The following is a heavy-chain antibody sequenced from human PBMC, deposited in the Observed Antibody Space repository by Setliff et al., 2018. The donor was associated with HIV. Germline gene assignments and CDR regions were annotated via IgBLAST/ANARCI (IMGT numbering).Heavy chain of an antibody. J-gene: IGHJ4*02. Sequence: LSLTCSVSGGSMSSHYWTWVRQPAGKGLEWIGSVYHTGSTYYNPSLKSRVTMSADTSKNQFSLKLSSVTAADTAVYYCARDSGPGDYWGQGTLVTVSS. CDR1: GGSMSSHY. V-gene: IGHV4-4*07. D-gene: IGHD5-12*01. CDR2: VYHTGST. CDR3: ARDSGPGDY.